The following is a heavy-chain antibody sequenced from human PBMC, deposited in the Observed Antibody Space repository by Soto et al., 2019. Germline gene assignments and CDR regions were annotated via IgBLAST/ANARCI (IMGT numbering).Heavy chain of an antibody. Sequence: GSLRLSCAASGFTFSGSAMHWVRQASGKGLEWDGRIRSKANSYATAYAASVKGRFTISRDDSKNTAYLQMNSLKTEDTAVYYCTRHPIAVAGQRQERYYYYGMDVWGQGTTVSVSS. V-gene: IGHV3-73*01. J-gene: IGHJ6*02. CDR1: GFTFSGSA. D-gene: IGHD6-13*01. CDR2: IRSKANSYAT. CDR3: TRHPIAVAGQRQERYYYYGMDV.